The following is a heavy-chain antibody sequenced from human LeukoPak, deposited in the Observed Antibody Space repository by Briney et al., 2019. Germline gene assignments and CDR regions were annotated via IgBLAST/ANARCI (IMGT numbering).Heavy chain of an antibody. CDR2: ISGGGSYI. J-gene: IGHJ5*02. CDR3: ARDRVASGRFGEVAS. CDR1: GFTFSTYS. V-gene: IGHV3-21*01. D-gene: IGHD3-10*01. Sequence: GGSLRLSCAASGFTFSTYSMNWVRQAPGKGLEWVSFISGGGSYIYYAESVKGRFTISRDNAKKSLYLQMNSLRAEDTAIYYCARDRVASGRFGEVASWGQGTLVTVSS.